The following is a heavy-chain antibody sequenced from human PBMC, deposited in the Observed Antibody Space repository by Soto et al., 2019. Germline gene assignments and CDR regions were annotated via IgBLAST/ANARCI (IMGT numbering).Heavy chain of an antibody. Sequence: QVQLQQWGAGLLKPSETLSLTCAVYGGSFSGYYWSWIRQPPGKGLEWIGEINHSGSTNYNPSLKSRVTISVDTSKNQFSLKLSSVTAADTAVYYCARASSDGMGDYYDSSGQYGGWFDPWGQGTLVTVSS. CDR2: INHSGST. V-gene: IGHV4-34*01. D-gene: IGHD3-22*01. J-gene: IGHJ5*02. CDR1: GGSFSGYY. CDR3: ARASSDGMGDYYDSSGQYGGWFDP.